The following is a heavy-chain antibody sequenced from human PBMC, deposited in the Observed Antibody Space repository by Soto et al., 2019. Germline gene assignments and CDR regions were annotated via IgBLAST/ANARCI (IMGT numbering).Heavy chain of an antibody. CDR1: GGSFSGYY. J-gene: IGHJ6*03. Sequence: TSETLSLTCAVYGGSFSGYYWSWIRQPPGKGLEWIGEINHSGSTNYNPSLKSRVTISVDTSKNQFSLKLSSVTAADTAVYYCASSGSSTSRSYYYYYYMDVWGKGTTVTVSS. D-gene: IGHD2-2*01. CDR3: ASSGSSTSRSYYYYYYMDV. V-gene: IGHV4-34*01. CDR2: INHSGST.